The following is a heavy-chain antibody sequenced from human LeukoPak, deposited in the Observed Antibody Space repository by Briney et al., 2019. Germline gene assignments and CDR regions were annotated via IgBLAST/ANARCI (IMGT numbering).Heavy chain of an antibody. J-gene: IGHJ4*02. V-gene: IGHV3-23*01. CDR3: AKGDSSIAARLYFDY. CDR1: GFTFSSYA. Sequence: PGGSLRLSCAASGFTFSSYAMSWVRQAPGKGLEWVSAVSGSGGSTYYADSVKGRFTISRDNSKNTLYLQMNSLRAEDTAVYYCAKGDSSIAARLYFDYWGQGTLVTVSS. D-gene: IGHD6-6*01. CDR2: VSGSGGST.